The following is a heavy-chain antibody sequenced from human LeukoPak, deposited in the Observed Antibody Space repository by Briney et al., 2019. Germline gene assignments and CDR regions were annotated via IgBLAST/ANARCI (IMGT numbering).Heavy chain of an antibody. CDR2: IKSKTDGGTT. Sequence: GGSLRLSCAASGFTFSNAWMSWVRQAPGKGLEWVGRIKSKTDGGTTDYAAPVKGRFTISRDDSKNTLYLQMNSLKTEDTAVYYCTTFIILAGYYRIDYCGQGTLVTVSS. CDR1: GFTFSNAW. D-gene: IGHD3-22*01. V-gene: IGHV3-15*01. CDR3: TTFIILAGYYRIDY. J-gene: IGHJ4*02.